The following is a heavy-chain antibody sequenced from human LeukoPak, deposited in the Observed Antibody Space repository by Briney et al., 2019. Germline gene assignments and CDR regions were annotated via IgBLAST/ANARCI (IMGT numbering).Heavy chain of an antibody. CDR1: GYTFNTYG. D-gene: IGHD6-25*01. Sequence: ASVKVSCKASGYTFNTYGISWVRQALGQGLEWMGWISTYNGDINYVQNLQGRVTMTTDTSTSTAYMELMSLRSDDTAVYYCLRDAQRPRLTPDYWGQGTLVTVSS. CDR2: ISTYNGDI. V-gene: IGHV1-18*01. J-gene: IGHJ4*02. CDR3: LRDAQRPRLTPDY.